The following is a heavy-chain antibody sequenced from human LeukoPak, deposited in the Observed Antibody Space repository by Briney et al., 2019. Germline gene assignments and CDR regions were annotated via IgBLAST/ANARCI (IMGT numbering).Heavy chain of an antibody. CDR2: ISGSGGST. Sequence: GGSLRLSCAASGFTFSSYAMSWVRQAPGKGLEWVSAISGSGGSTYYADSVKGRFTISRDNSKNTLYLQMNSLRAEDTAVYYCAKDLAGGCNSGPAPFDYWGQGTLVTVSS. CDR1: GFTFSSYA. J-gene: IGHJ4*02. CDR3: AKDLAGGCNSGPAPFDY. D-gene: IGHD6-19*01. V-gene: IGHV3-23*01.